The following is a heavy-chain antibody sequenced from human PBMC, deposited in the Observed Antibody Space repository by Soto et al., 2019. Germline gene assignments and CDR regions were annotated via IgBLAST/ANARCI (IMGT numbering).Heavy chain of an antibody. Sequence: PGGSLRLSCAASGFTFSSYAMSWVRQAPGKGLEWVSAISGSGGSTYYADSVKGRFTTSRDNSKNTLYLQMNSLRAEDTAVYYCAKGGYCTNGVCDYYYYGMDVWGQGTTVTVS. CDR3: AKGGYCTNGVCDYYYYGMDV. D-gene: IGHD2-8*01. CDR2: ISGSGGST. J-gene: IGHJ6*02. CDR1: GFTFSSYA. V-gene: IGHV3-23*01.